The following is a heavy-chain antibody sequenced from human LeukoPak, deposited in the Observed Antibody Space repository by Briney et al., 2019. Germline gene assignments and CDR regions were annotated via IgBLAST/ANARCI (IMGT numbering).Heavy chain of an antibody. V-gene: IGHV1-2*02. Sequence: ASVKVSCKASGGTFSSYAISWVRQAPGQGLEWMGWINPKSGDTNYAQKFQGRVTMTRDTSISTVYMELNSLRPDDTAIYYCARAGTPMVFDFWGQGTPVTVSS. D-gene: IGHD3-10*01. CDR2: INPKSGDT. CDR1: GGTFSSYA. J-gene: IGHJ5*01. CDR3: ARAGTPMVFDF.